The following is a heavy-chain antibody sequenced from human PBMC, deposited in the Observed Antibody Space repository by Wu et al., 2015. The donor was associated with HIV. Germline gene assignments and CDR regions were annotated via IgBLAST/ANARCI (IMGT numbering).Heavy chain of an antibody. V-gene: IGHV1-18*01. CDR2: ITPYNGNT. J-gene: IGHJ2*01. Sequence: QVQLVQSGAEVEKPGASVRVSCKTSGYNFKTYGISWIRQAPGQGLEWMGWITPYNGNTKYAQNFEGRVTMTADTSTNTVYLELRSLKSDDTAVYYCARVGGMVTANGYWFFDLWGRGSLLTVSS. D-gene: IGHD2-21*02. CDR1: GYNFKTYG. CDR3: ARVGGMVTANGYWFFDL.